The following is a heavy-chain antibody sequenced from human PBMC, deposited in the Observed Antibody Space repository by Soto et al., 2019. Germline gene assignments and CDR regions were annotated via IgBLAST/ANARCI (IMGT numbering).Heavy chain of an antibody. CDR2: IIPIFGTA. J-gene: IGHJ4*02. V-gene: IGHV1-69*13. CDR3: ARGTWQQLVFGPFDY. CDR1: GGTFSSYA. D-gene: IGHD6-13*01. Sequence: SVKVSCKASGGTFSSYAISWVRQAPGQGLEWMGGIIPIFGTANYAQKFQGRATITADESTSTAYMELSSLRSEDTAVYYCARGTWQQLVFGPFDYWGQGTLVTVSS.